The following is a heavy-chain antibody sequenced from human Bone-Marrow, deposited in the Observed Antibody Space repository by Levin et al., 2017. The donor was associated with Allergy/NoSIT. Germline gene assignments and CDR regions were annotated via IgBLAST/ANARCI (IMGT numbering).Heavy chain of an antibody. D-gene: IGHD6-13*01. CDR3: AKWWQQLSEIDQKVNWADSDYFDY. Sequence: PGGSLRLSCAASGFTFSSYAMSWVRQAPGKGLEWVSAISGSGGSTYYADSVKGRFTISRDNSKNTLYLQMNSLRAEDTAVYYCAKWWQQLSEIDQKVNWADSDYFDYWGQGTLVTVSS. V-gene: IGHV3-23*01. J-gene: IGHJ4*02. CDR2: ISGSGGST. CDR1: GFTFSSYA.